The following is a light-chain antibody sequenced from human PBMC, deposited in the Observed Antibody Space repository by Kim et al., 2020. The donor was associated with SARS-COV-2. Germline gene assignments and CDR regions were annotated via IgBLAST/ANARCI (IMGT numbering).Light chain of an antibody. CDR1: QGISSY. Sequence: ASVADRVTLTCRASQGISSYLAWYQQKPGKAPKLLIYTESTLQSGVPSRFSGSGSGTEFTLTISSLQPEDFATYYCQQLNSYPRTFGQGTKVDIK. CDR2: TES. V-gene: IGKV1-9*01. J-gene: IGKJ1*01. CDR3: QQLNSYPRT.